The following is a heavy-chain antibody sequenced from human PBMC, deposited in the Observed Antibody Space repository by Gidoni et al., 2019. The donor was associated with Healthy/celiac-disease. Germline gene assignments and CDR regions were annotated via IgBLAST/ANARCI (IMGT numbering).Heavy chain of an antibody. CDR1: GGSISSGSYY. CDR2: IYTSGST. V-gene: IGHV4-61*02. CDR3: ARERVVPGYYYYGMDV. D-gene: IGHD2-2*01. J-gene: IGHJ6*02. Sequence: QVQLQESGPGLVKPSQTLSLTCTVSGGSISSGSYYWSWIRQPAGKGLEWIGRIYTSGSTNYNPSLKSRVTMSVDTSKNQFSLKLSSVTAADTAVYYCARERVVPGYYYYGMDVWGQGTTVTVSS.